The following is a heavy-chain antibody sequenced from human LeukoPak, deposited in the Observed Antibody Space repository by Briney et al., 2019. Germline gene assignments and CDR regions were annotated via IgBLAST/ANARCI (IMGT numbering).Heavy chain of an antibody. CDR3: AKEGGLVFDY. CDR2: ISSSSSTI. Sequence: GGSLRLSCTASGFTFSSYSMNWVRQAPGKGLEWVSYISSSSSTIYYADSVKGRFTISRDNSKNTLYLQMNSLRADDTAVYYCAKEGGLVFDYWGQGTLVTVSS. D-gene: IGHD6-19*01. J-gene: IGHJ4*02. V-gene: IGHV3-48*01. CDR1: GFTFSSYS.